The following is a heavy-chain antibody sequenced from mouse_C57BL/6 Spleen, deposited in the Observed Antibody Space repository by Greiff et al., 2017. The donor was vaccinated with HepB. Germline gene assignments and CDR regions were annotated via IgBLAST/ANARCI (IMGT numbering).Heavy chain of an antibody. CDR1: GYAFSSSW. V-gene: IGHV1-82*01. J-gene: IGHJ3*01. D-gene: IGHD4-1*01. Sequence: LQESGPELVKPGASVKISCKASGYAFSSSWMNWVKQRPGKGLEWIGRIYPGDGDTNYNGKFKGKATLTADKSSSTAYMQLSSLTSEDSAVYFCAKNWDFSWFAYWGQGTLVTVSA. CDR2: IYPGDGDT. CDR3: AKNWDFSWFAY.